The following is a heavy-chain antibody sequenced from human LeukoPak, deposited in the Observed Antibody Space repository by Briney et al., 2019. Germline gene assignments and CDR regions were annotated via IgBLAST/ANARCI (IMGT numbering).Heavy chain of an antibody. Sequence: GGSLRLSCAASRFTFSSFAMHWVRQAPGKGLEWVAVISYDGSNKNYADSVKGRFTISRDNSKNTLYLQMNSLRAEDTAVYYCARGGPGITMATGGFWGQGTLVTVSS. CDR3: ARGGPGITMATGGF. J-gene: IGHJ4*02. CDR2: ISYDGSNK. D-gene: IGHD3-10*01. V-gene: IGHV3-30-3*01. CDR1: RFTFSSFA.